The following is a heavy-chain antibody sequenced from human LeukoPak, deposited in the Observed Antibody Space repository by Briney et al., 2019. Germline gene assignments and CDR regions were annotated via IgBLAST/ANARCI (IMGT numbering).Heavy chain of an antibody. CDR2: ISGSGGST. J-gene: IGHJ4*02. Sequence: GGSLRLSCAASGFTFSSYAMSWVRQAPGKGLEWDSAISGSGGSTYYADSVKGRFTISRDNSKNTLYLQMNSLRAEDTAVYYCTRDTGVGRYFDWGLDYWGQGTLVTVSS. V-gene: IGHV3-23*01. CDR1: GFTFSSYA. D-gene: IGHD3-9*01. CDR3: TRDTGVGRYFDWGLDY.